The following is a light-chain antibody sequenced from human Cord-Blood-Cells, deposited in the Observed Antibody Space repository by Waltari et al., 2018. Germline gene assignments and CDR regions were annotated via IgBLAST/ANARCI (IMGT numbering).Light chain of an antibody. CDR2: AAS. CDR3: QQSYSTRLT. V-gene: IGKV1-39*01. CDR1: QSISSY. Sequence: DIQLTQSLSSLSASVGDRVTITCRACQSISSYLNWYQQKPVKAPKHLIYAASSLQSGVPSRFSGSGSGTDFTLTISSRQPEDFATYYCQQSYSTRLTFGQGTKVEIK. J-gene: IGKJ1*01.